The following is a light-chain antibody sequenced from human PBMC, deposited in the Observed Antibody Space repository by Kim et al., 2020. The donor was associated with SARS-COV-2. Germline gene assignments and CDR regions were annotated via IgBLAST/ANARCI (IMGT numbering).Light chain of an antibody. Sequence: SVSAGERAPRSCRASQSVSSYLAWYQQTPGQAPRLLIYGASTRATGIPARFSGSGSGTEFTLTISSLQSEDFAVYYCQQYNNWPYSFGQGTKLEI. CDR3: QQYNNWPYS. J-gene: IGKJ2*03. CDR2: GAS. V-gene: IGKV3D-15*01. CDR1: QSVSSY.